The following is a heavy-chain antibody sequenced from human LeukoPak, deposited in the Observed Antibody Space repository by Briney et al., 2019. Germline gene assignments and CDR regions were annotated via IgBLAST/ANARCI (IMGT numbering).Heavy chain of an antibody. Sequence: GESLKISCKGSEYKFTNYWIGWVRQMPGKGPEWMGYIFPGDSRTRYSPSFQGHVTISADKSISTAYQQWTSLKASDTAIYYCARRGEEMVTLPFDLWGQGTLVSVSS. V-gene: IGHV5-51*01. J-gene: IGHJ4*02. CDR3: ARRGEEMVTLPFDL. D-gene: IGHD5-24*01. CDR2: IFPGDSRT. CDR1: EYKFTNYW.